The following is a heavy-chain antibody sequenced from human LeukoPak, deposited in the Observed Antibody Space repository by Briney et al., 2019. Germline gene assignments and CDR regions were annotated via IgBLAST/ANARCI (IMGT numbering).Heavy chain of an antibody. D-gene: IGHD4-17*01. Sequence: SETLSLTCAVSGDSFSSHYWTWIRQPPGRGLEWIGYISYIGTTNYNPSLKSRVTTSIDTSKNQFSLKLSSVTTADTAVYYCAKNLVTVTKGFDIWGLGTMVSVFS. J-gene: IGHJ3*02. CDR3: AKNLVTVTKGFDI. CDR1: GDSFSSHY. CDR2: ISYIGTT. V-gene: IGHV4-59*11.